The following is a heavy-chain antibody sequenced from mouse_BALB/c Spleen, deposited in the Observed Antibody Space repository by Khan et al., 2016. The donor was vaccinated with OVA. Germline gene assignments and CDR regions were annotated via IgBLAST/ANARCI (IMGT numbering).Heavy chain of an antibody. V-gene: IGHV3-2*02. J-gene: IGHJ3*01. D-gene: IGHD2-4*01. CDR1: GYSITSEYA. CDR2: ISYSGNP. CDR3: ARKDYYDYDPFPY. Sequence: EVKLLESGPGLVKPSQSLSLTCTVTGYSITSEYAWNWIRQFPENKLEWMGYISYSGNPRYNPSLKSRISITRDTSKNQFFLQLNSVTTEDTATNYCARKDYYDYDPFPYGGQGTLVTVSA.